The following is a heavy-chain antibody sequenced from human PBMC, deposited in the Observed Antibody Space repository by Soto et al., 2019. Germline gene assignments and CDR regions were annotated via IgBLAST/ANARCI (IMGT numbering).Heavy chain of an antibody. Sequence: PGGSLRLSCAASGFTFSSYSMNWVRQAPGKGLEWVSYISSSSSTIYYADSVKGRFTISRDNAKNSLYLQMNSLRAEDTAVYYCARDSPPIVYWGQGTLVTVSS. CDR1: GFTFSSYS. J-gene: IGHJ4*02. V-gene: IGHV3-48*01. CDR3: ARDSPPIVY. CDR2: ISSSSSTI.